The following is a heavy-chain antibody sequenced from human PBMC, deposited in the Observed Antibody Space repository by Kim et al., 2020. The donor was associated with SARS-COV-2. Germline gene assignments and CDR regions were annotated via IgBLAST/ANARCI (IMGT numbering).Heavy chain of an antibody. D-gene: IGHD3-3*01. Sequence: ASVKVSCKASGYTFTGYYMHWVRQAPGQGLEWMGRINPNSGGTNYAQQFQGRVTMTRDTYINTAYMELSRLRSDDTAVYYCARVTYYDFWSGQPESWYFDLWGRGTRFTVST. CDR2: INPNSGGT. CDR1: GYTFTGYY. CDR3: ARVTYYDFWSGQPESWYFDL. V-gene: IGHV1-2*06. J-gene: IGHJ2*01.